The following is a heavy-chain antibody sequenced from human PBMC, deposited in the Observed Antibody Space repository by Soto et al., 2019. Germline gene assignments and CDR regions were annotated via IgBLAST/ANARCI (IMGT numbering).Heavy chain of an antibody. V-gene: IGHV4-30-4*01. D-gene: IGHD6-13*01. CDR1: GGSISSGDYY. CDR2: IYYSGST. Sequence: SETLSLTCTVSGGSISSGDYYWSWIHQPPGKGLEWIGYIYYSGSTYHNPSLKSRVTISVDTSKNQFSLKLSSVTAADTAVYYCAREGIAAADAQYNWFDPWGQGTLVTVSS. J-gene: IGHJ5*02. CDR3: AREGIAAADAQYNWFDP.